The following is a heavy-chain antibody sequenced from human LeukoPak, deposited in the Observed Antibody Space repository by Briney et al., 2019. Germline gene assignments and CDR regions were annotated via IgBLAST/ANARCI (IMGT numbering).Heavy chain of an antibody. Sequence: GESLKISCKGSGYSFTSCWIGWVRQMPGKGLEWMGIIYPGDSDTRYSPSFQGQVTISADKSISTAYLQWSSLKASDTAMYYCARRGDSRTSYNWFDPWGQGTLVTVSS. CDR1: GYSFTSCW. CDR3: ARRGDSRTSYNWFDP. V-gene: IGHV5-51*01. D-gene: IGHD1-7*01. CDR2: IYPGDSDT. J-gene: IGHJ5*02.